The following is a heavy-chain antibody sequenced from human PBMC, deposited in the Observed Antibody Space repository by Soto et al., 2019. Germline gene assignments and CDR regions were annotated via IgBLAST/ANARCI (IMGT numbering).Heavy chain of an antibody. CDR3: APHPGGGGY. CDR2: IYSGGYT. V-gene: IGHV3-53*01. D-gene: IGHD3-10*01. Sequence: EVQLVESGGGLIQPGGSLRLSCAVSGFTVSNNYMSWVRQAPGKGLEGVSVIYSGGYTAYGDSVKGRFTISRDNSKNTLYLKMKRRGAPAPAVFYGAPHPGGGGYWGQGTLVTVSS. J-gene: IGHJ4*02. CDR1: GFTVSNNY.